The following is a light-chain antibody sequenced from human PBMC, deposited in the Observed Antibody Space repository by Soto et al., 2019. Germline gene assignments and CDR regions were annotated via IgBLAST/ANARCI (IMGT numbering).Light chain of an antibody. CDR2: LNSDGSH. V-gene: IGLV4-69*01. J-gene: IGLJ2*01. CDR3: QTWGTGLYVV. CDR1: SGHSSYA. Sequence: QPVLTQSPSASASLGASVKLTCTLSSGHSSYAIAWHQQQPEKGPRYLMKLNSDGSHSKGDGIPDRFSGSSSGAERYLTISSLQSEDEADYYCQTWGTGLYVVFGGGTKLT.